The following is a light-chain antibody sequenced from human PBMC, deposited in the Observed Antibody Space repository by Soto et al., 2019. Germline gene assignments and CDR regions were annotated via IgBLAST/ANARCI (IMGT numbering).Light chain of an antibody. Sequence: QSALTQPASVPGSRGQSITISCTGTSSDVGGYNYVSWYQQHPGKAPKLMIYDVSNRPSGVSNRFSGSKSGNTASLTISGLQAEDEADYYCSSYTSSSTRLFGGGTKLTVL. J-gene: IGLJ2*01. CDR2: DVS. CDR3: SSYTSSSTRL. V-gene: IGLV2-14*01. CDR1: SSDVGGYNY.